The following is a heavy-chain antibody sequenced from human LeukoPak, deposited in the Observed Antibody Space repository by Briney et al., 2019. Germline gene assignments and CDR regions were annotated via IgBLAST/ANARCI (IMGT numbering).Heavy chain of an antibody. CDR3: ARRAAAVRY. J-gene: IGHJ4*02. CDR1: GGSFSGYY. V-gene: IGHV4-34*01. D-gene: IGHD6-13*01. CDR2: INHSGST. Sequence: SETLSLTCAVYGGSFSGYYRSWIRQPPGKGLEWIGEINHSGSTNYNPSLKSRVTISVDTSKNQFSLKLSSVTAADSAVYYCARRAAAVRYWGQGTLVTVSS.